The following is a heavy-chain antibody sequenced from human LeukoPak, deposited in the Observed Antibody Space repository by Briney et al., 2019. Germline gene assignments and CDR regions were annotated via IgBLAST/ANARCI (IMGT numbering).Heavy chain of an antibody. CDR1: GINFRGYW. D-gene: IGHD5-12*01. Sequence: GGSLRLSCAVSGINFRGYWMAWVRQAPGKGLEWVANMKQDGSEKYYVDSVKGRFTISRDNAKNSLYLEMNSLRVEDTAVFYCARDLGHTGYDLYDYWGQGTLVTVSS. V-gene: IGHV3-7*01. CDR3: ARDLGHTGYDLYDY. CDR2: MKQDGSEK. J-gene: IGHJ4*02.